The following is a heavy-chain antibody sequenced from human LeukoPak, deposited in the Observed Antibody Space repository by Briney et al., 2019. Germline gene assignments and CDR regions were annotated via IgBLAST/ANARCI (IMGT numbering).Heavy chain of an antibody. D-gene: IGHD5-18*01. J-gene: IGHJ4*02. CDR1: GFTFSSYW. CDR2: IKEDGSEK. CDR3: ARANRYSYGHYFDY. Sequence: GGSLRLSCAAAGFTFSSYWMSWVRQAPGKGLEWVANIKEDGSEKYYVDSLKGRFTISRDNAKNTLYLQMNSLRAEDTAVYYCARANRYSYGHYFDYWGQGTLVTVSS. V-gene: IGHV3-7*01.